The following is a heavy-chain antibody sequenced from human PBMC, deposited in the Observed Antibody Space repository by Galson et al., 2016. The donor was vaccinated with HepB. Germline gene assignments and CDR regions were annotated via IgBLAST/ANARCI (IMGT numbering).Heavy chain of an antibody. J-gene: IGHJ6*02. CDR3: ARGGGKSDFGSGYQDPRLDG. V-gene: IGHV3-7*04. CDR2: IKQDRSEK. D-gene: IGHD3-3*01. CDR1: GFTFSSYW. Sequence: SLRLSCAASGFTFSSYWMSWVRQAPGKGLEWVANIKQDRSEKYYVGSVKGRFTISRDNAKNSLYLQMNSLRAEDTALYYCARGGGKSDFGSGYQDPRLDGWGQGTTVTVSS.